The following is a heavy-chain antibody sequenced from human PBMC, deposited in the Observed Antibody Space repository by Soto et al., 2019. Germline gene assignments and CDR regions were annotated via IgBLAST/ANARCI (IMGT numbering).Heavy chain of an antibody. CDR2: ISAGGGST. J-gene: IGHJ4*02. V-gene: IGHV3-23*01. Sequence: EVQLLESGGGLVQPGGSLRLSCAASGFTFSSYAMSWVRQAPGKGLEWVSAISAGGGSTYYADSVKGRLTISRDNSQNTVYLQMNSLGGEDTGVNYCAKMPYYDCWSGYYFDSWGQGTLVTVSS. CDR1: GFTFSSYA. CDR3: AKMPYYDCWSGYYFDS. D-gene: IGHD3-3*01.